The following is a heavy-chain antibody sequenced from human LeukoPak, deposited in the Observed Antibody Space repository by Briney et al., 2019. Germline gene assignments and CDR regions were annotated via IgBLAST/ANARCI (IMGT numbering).Heavy chain of an antibody. CDR3: AREYSYAHYFDN. D-gene: IGHD5-18*01. J-gene: IGHJ4*02. V-gene: IGHV1-2*06. CDR1: GYSFTGYY. Sequence: ASVKVSCKASGYSFTGYYIHWVRQAPGQGLEWMGRINPNSAGTNYAQKFQGRVTMTRDTSINTAYMELSRLRPDDTAVYYCAREYSYAHYFDNWGQGTLVTASS. CDR2: INPNSAGT.